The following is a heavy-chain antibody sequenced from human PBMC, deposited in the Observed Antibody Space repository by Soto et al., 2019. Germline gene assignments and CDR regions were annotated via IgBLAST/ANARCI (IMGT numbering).Heavy chain of an antibody. CDR3: ARVGYSSTGTTFHYHGLDV. D-gene: IGHD3-22*01. CDR1: GFTFTSSA. Sequence: SVKVSCKASGFTFTSSAVQWVRQARGQRLESIGWIVVGSGNTNYAQKFQDRVTMTRDTSTHTFYMELSSLRSEDTAMYYCARVGYSSTGTTFHYHGLDVWGQGTTVTVSS. J-gene: IGHJ6*02. CDR2: IVVGSGNT. V-gene: IGHV1-58*01.